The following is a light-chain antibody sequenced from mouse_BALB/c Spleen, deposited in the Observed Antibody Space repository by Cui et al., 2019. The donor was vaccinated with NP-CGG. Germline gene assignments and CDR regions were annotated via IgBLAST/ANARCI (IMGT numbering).Light chain of an antibody. V-gene: IGLV1*01. Sequence: QAVVPQESSTTTSPGETVTLTCRSSTGAVTTSNYANWVQERPDHLFSGLIGGTKNRAPGVPARFSGSLIGDKAALTITGAQTEDEAMYFCALWYSNHWVFGGGTKLTVL. CDR2: GTK. J-gene: IGLJ1*01. CDR1: TGAVTTSNY. CDR3: ALWYSNHWV.